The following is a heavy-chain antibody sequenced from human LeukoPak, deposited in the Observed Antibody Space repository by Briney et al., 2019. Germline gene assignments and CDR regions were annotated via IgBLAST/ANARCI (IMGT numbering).Heavy chain of an antibody. CDR1: GFTFSIHG. J-gene: IGHJ6*02. V-gene: IGHV3-48*02. D-gene: IGHD3-10*01. CDR2: IINSGGTV. CDR3: ARVGRGVFGMDV. Sequence: GGSLRLSCAASGFTFSIHGMNWVRQAPGKGLEWVSYIINSGGTVYYTDSVQGRFTISRDNARNSLFLQMDSLRDEDTAVYYCARVGRGVFGMDVWGQGTTVTVSS.